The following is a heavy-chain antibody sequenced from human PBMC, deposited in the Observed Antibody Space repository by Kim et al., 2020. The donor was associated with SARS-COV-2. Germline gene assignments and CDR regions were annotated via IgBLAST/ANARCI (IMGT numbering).Heavy chain of an antibody. Sequence: GGSLRLSCAASGFTFDDYGMSWVRQAPGKGLEWVSGINWNGGSTGYADSVKGRFTISRDNAKNSLYLQMNSLRAEDTALYYCARVLLLKYFDWLSNGQFDYWGQGTLVTVSS. V-gene: IGHV3-20*04. D-gene: IGHD3-9*01. CDR3: ARVLLLKYFDWLSNGQFDY. CDR2: INWNGGST. J-gene: IGHJ4*02. CDR1: GFTFDDYG.